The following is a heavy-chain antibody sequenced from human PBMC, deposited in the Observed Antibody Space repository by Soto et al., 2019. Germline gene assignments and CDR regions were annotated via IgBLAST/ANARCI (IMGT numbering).Heavy chain of an antibody. Sequence: QVQVVQSGAEVQKPESSVKVSCKPSGGTFNTYTVNWVRLAPGHGLEWMGRLIPILDMANYAQKFQDRVTITADRSTFTAYMELNSLTSADTAVYYCAITYCRDNSCPRDFDFWGPGTRVTVSS. CDR1: GGTFNTYT. CDR3: AITYCRDNSCPRDFDF. CDR2: LIPILDMA. D-gene: IGHD2-21*01. J-gene: IGHJ4*02. V-gene: IGHV1-69*02.